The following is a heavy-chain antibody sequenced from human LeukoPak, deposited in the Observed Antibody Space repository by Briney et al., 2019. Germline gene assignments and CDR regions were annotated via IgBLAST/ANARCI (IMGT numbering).Heavy chain of an antibody. J-gene: IGHJ6*03. CDR2: TYYRSKWYN. D-gene: IGHD3-10*01. V-gene: IGHV6-1*01. CDR1: GDSVSRNSVA. Sequence: SQTLSLTCAISGDSVSRNSVAWNWIRQSPSRGLEWLGRTYYRSKWYNDYAVSVRGRISINPDTSKNQFSLQLNSVTPEDTAVYYCAREFVSSGSYRYYYYYMDVWGKGTTVTVSS. CDR3: AREFVSSGSYRYYYYYMDV.